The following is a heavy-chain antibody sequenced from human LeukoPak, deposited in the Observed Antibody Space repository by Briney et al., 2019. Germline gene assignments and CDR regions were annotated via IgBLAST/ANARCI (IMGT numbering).Heavy chain of an antibody. CDR3: AKDMGATNYGMDV. CDR2: ISWNSGSI. V-gene: IGHV3-9*01. J-gene: IGHJ6*02. D-gene: IGHD1-26*01. CDR1: GLTFDDYA. Sequence: GGSLRLSCAASGLTFDDYAMHWVRQAPGKGLEWVSGISWNSGSIGYADSVKGRFTISRDNAKNSLYLQMNSLRAEDTALYYCAKDMGATNYGMDVWGQGTTVTVSS.